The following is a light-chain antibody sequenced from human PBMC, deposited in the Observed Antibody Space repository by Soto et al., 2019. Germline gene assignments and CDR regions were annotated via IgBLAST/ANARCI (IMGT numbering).Light chain of an antibody. V-gene: IGKV3-20*01. J-gene: IGKJ1*01. Sequence: EIVLTQSPGTLSLSPGERATLSCRASQTVSNSYLAWYQQKPGQAPRLLIYGASSRATGIPDRFSGSESGTDFTLTISRLETEDFAVYYCQQYGGSPRGTFGQGTKVEIK. CDR2: GAS. CDR1: QTVSNSY. CDR3: QQYGGSPRGT.